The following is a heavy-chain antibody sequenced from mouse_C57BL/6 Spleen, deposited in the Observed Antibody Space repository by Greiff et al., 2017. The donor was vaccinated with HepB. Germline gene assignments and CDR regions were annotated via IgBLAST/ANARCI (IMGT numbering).Heavy chain of an antibody. CDR1: GYTFTSYW. CDR3: ARDYYGSSYPYGAMDY. CDR2: IHPNSGST. Sequence: QVQLQQPGAELVKPGASVKLSCKASGYTFTSYWMHWVKQRPGQGLEWIGMIHPNSGSTNYNEKFKSKATLTVDKSSSTAYMQLSSLTSEDSAVYYCARDYYGSSYPYGAMDYWGQGTSVTVSS. D-gene: IGHD1-1*01. V-gene: IGHV1-64*01. J-gene: IGHJ4*01.